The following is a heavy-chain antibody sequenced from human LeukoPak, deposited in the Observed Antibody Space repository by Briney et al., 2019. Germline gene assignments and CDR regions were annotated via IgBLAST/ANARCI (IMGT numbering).Heavy chain of an antibody. D-gene: IGHD6-19*01. CDR3: ARDFIYGAVAGTGTFDY. CDR1: GITFSSFA. Sequence: PGGSLRLSCVASGITFSSFAMHWVRQAPGKGLEWVALIDYDGSNKYYVDSVKGRFTISRDNAKNSLYLQMNSLRAEDTAVYYCARDFIYGAVAGTGTFDYWGQGTLVTVSS. V-gene: IGHV3-33*08. J-gene: IGHJ4*02. CDR2: IDYDGSNK.